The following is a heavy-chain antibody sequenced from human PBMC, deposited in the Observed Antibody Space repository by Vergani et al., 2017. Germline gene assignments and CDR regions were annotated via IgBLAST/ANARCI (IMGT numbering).Heavy chain of an antibody. J-gene: IGHJ4*02. Sequence: QVQLVQSGAEVKKPGSSVKVSCKASGGTFSSYAISWVRQAPGQGLEWMGGIIPIFGTANYAQKFQGRVTITADESTSTAYMELSSLRSEDTAVYYCARGVVDDYVWGSYHPYYVDYWGQGTLVTVAS. V-gene: IGHV1-69*01. CDR1: GGTFSSYA. CDR2: IIPIFGTA. D-gene: IGHD3-16*02. CDR3: ARGVVDDYVWGSYHPYYVDY.